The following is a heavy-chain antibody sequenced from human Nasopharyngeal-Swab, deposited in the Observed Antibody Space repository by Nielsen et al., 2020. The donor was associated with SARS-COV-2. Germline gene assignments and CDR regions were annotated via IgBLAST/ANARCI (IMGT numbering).Heavy chain of an antibody. CDR1: GYNFATYW. Sequence: KVSCKASGYNFATYWIGWWRKRPGEGRRGRGPIYPGDSDTRYSPSLQGQVTISADRSITTAYLQWSSLKASDTAMYYCARLPMRAASGRGAFDIWGQGTMVTVSS. V-gene: IGHV5-51*01. D-gene: IGHD6-13*01. CDR3: ARLPMRAASGRGAFDI. CDR2: IYPGDSDT. J-gene: IGHJ3*02.